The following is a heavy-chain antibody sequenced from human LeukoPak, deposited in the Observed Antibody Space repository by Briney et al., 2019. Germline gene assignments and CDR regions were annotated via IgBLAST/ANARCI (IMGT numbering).Heavy chain of an antibody. CDR2: INWNGAST. Sequence: AGGSLRLSCAVSGFTFDDYAINWVRQARGKGLEWVSNINWNGASTGYGDSVKGRFTISRDNAKNSVFLQMNSLRPDDTALYYCARDMLLGDAFDIWGQGTMVIVSS. CDR1: GFTFDDYA. CDR3: ARDMLLGDAFDI. J-gene: IGHJ3*02. V-gene: IGHV3-20*04. D-gene: IGHD3-10*02.